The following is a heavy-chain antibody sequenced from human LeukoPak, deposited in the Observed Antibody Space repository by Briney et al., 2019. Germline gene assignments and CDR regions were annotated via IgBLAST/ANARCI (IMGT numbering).Heavy chain of an antibody. J-gene: IGHJ4*02. CDR3: ARYKLGYCSGGSCSRFGYFDY. CDR1: GYTFTGYY. D-gene: IGHD2-15*01. Sequence: ASVKVSCKASGYTFTGYYMHWVRQAPGQGFEWMGWINPNSGGTNYAQKFQGRVTMTRDTSISTAYMELSRLRSDDTAVYYCARYKLGYCSGGSCSRFGYFDYWGQGTLVTVSS. V-gene: IGHV1-2*02. CDR2: INPNSGGT.